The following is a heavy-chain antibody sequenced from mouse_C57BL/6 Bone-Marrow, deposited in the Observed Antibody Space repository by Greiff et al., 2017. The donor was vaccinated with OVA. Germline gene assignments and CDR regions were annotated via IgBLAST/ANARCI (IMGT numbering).Heavy chain of an antibody. CDR2: IDPSDSYT. V-gene: IGHV1-69*01. J-gene: IGHJ4*01. CDR1: GYTFTSYW. CDR3: ARWYDYDVGDYAMDY. Sequence: VQLQQPGAELVMPGASVKLSCKASGYTFTSYWMHWVKQRPGQGLEWIGEIDPSDSYTNYNQKFKGKSTLTVDKSSSTAYMQLSSLTSEDSAVYYRARWYDYDVGDYAMDYWGQGTSGTGSS. D-gene: IGHD2-4*01.